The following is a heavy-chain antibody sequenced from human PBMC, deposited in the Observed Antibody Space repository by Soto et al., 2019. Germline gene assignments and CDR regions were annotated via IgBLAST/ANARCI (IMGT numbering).Heavy chain of an antibody. V-gene: IGHV3-74*01. J-gene: IGHJ1*01. Sequence: EVQLVESGGGLVQPGESLTLSCAASGFTFSSYWMHWVRQAPGKGLVWVSRIKSDGSGTYYADSVKGRLTISRDNAKKTLYLQMNSLRVEYTAVYFCARGDGHRYDGNGYLGRHWGQGTLVTVSS. CDR1: GFTFSSYW. D-gene: IGHD3-22*01. CDR2: IKSDGSGT. CDR3: ARGDGHRYDGNGYLGRH.